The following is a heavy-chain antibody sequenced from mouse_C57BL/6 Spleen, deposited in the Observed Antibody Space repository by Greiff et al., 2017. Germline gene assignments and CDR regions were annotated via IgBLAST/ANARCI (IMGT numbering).Heavy chain of an antibody. D-gene: IGHD1-1*01. CDR2: IDPSDSET. J-gene: IGHJ3*01. CDR1: GYTFTSYW. CDR3: ARDSNYYGSSYVGAY. Sequence: QVQLQQPGAELVRPGSSVKLSCKASGYTFTSYWMHWVKQRPIQGLEWIGNIDPSDSETHYNQKFKDKATLTVDKSSSTAYMQLSSLTSEDSAVYYCARDSNYYGSSYVGAYWGQGTLVTVSA. V-gene: IGHV1-52*01.